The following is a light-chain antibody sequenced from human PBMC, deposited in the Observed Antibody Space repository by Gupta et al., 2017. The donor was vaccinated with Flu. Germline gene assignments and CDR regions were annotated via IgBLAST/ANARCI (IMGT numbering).Light chain of an antibody. CDR3: QQYAGTWT. Sequence: DIQMTQSPATLSASAGDRVTINCRASQSISTWLAWYKQKPGRAPKLLIYMASSLQSGVPYRFSGSGSGTEFTLTITSLQPEDFATYYCQQYAGTWTFGQGTMVEI. CDR1: QSISTW. J-gene: IGKJ1*01. CDR2: MAS. V-gene: IGKV1-5*03.